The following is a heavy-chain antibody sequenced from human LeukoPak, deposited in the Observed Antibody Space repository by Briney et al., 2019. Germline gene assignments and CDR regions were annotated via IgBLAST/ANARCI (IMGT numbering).Heavy chain of an antibody. CDR1: GFTFSSYS. D-gene: IGHD1-26*01. V-gene: IGHV3-21*01. Sequence: GGSLRLSCAASGFTFSSYSMNWVRQAPGKGLEWVSSISSSSSYIYYADSVKGRFTISRDNAKNSLYLQMNSLRAEDTAVYYCARGIGCYYYGMDVWGQGTTVTVSS. J-gene: IGHJ6*02. CDR2: ISSSSSYI. CDR3: ARGIGCYYYGMDV.